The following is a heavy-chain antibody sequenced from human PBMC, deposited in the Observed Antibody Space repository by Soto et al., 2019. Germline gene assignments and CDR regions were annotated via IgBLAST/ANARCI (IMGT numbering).Heavy chain of an antibody. D-gene: IGHD3-9*01. J-gene: IGHJ4*02. CDR1: GYSLTDYW. CDR3: ARQADYNILTGYFYYFDY. V-gene: IGHV5-51*01. Sequence: PRGSLKISCKSSGYSLTDYWIGWVRQMPGKGLEWMGIIYPGDSDARYSPSFQGQVTISVDTSINTAFLRWNSLTASDTAMYYCARQADYNILTGYFYYFDYWGQGSLVTVSS. CDR2: IYPGDSDA.